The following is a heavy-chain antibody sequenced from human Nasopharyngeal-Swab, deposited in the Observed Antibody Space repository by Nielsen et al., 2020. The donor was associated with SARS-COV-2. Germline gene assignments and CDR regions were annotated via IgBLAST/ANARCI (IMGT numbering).Heavy chain of an antibody. J-gene: IGHJ4*02. D-gene: IGHD3-22*01. V-gene: IGHV4-31*02. CDR3: ARYNYDSSGYYDDR. Sequence: WIRPPPGKGLEWIGYIYYSGSTYYNPSLKSRVTISVDTSKNQFSLKLSSVTAADTAVYYCARYNYDSSGYYDDRWGQGTLVTVSS. CDR2: IYYSGST.